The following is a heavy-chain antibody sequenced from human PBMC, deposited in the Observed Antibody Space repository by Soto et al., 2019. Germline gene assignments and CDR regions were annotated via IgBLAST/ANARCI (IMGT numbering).Heavy chain of an antibody. CDR1: GGTFSSYA. CDR2: IISIFGTA. J-gene: IGHJ4*02. D-gene: IGHD6-19*01. CDR3: AAHLRGIEVAGIDY. V-gene: IGHV1-69*13. Sequence: ASVKVSCKASGGTFSSYAISWVRQAPGQGLEWMGGIISIFGTANYAQKFQGRVTITADESTSTAYMELSSLRSEDTAVYYCAAHLRGIEVAGIDYWGQGTLVTVSS.